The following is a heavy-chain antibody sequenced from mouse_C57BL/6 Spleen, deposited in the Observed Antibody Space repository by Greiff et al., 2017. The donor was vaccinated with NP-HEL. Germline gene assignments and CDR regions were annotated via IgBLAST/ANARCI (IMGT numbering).Heavy chain of an antibody. D-gene: IGHD2-4*01. Sequence: QVQLQQPGAELVKPGASVKVSCKASGYTFTSYWMHWVKQRPGQGLEWIGRIHPSDSDTNYNQKFKGKATLTVDKSSSTAYMQLSSLTSEDSAVYYCAIYDYDDGGLYYAMDYWGQGTSVTVSS. CDR1: GYTFTSYW. CDR3: AIYDYDDGGLYYAMDY. V-gene: IGHV1-74*01. CDR2: IHPSDSDT. J-gene: IGHJ4*01.